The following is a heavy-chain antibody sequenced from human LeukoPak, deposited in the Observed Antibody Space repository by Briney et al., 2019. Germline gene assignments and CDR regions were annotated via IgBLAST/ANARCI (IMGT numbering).Heavy chain of an antibody. D-gene: IGHD1-1*01. CDR1: GGSISSYY. Sequence: PSETLSLTCTVSGGSISSYYWSWIRQPAGKGLEWIGRIYTSGSTNYNPSLKSRVTMSVDTSKNQFSLKLSSVTAADTAVYYCARDTGMGGIDAFDIWGQGTMVTVSS. V-gene: IGHV4-4*07. CDR3: ARDTGMGGIDAFDI. CDR2: IYTSGST. J-gene: IGHJ3*02.